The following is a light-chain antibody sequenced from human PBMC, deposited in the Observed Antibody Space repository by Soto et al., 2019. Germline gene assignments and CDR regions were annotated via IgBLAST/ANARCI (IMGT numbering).Light chain of an antibody. CDR3: QQYGSSTWT. CDR2: TAS. J-gene: IGKJ1*01. Sequence: IVMTQSPDTLSVSPGERATLSCRASQSITEKVVWYQQKSGQAPRLLIYTASTRATGIPDRFSGSGSGTDFTLTISRLEPEDFAVYYCQQYGSSTWTFGQGTKVDIK. CDR1: QSITEK. V-gene: IGKV3-20*01.